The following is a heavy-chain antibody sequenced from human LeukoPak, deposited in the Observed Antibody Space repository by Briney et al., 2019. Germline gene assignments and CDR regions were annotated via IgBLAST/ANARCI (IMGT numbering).Heavy chain of an antibody. CDR1: GGSISSYY. CDR3: ARSRGYSYDLDY. CDR2: TYYSGST. J-gene: IGHJ4*02. D-gene: IGHD5-18*01. Sequence: PPETLSLTCTVSGGSISSYYWSWIRQPPGKGLEWIGYTYYSGSTNYNPSLKSRVTISVDTSKNQFSLKLSSVTAADTAVYYCARSRGYSYDLDYWGQGTLVTVSS. V-gene: IGHV4-59*01.